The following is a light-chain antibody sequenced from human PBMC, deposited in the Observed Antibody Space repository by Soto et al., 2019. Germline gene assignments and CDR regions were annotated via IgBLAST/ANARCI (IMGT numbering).Light chain of an antibody. Sequence: EIVLTQSPATLSLSPGERATLSCMASLSISNSLAWYQQKPGQAPRLLIYEASNRATGIPARFSGSGSGTDFTLTISSLEPEDFAVYYCQQRGEWPPGATFGQGTRLAIK. CDR2: EAS. J-gene: IGKJ5*01. V-gene: IGKV3-11*01. CDR1: LSISNS. CDR3: QQRGEWPPGAT.